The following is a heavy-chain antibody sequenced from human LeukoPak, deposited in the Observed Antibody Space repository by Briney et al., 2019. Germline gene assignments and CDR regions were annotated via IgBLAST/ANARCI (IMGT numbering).Heavy chain of an antibody. V-gene: IGHV4-39*07. CDR1: GGSISSSSSY. J-gene: IGHJ3*02. Sequence: PSETLSLTCTVSGGSISSSSSYWGWIRQPPGKGLEWIGSIYYSGSTYYNPSLKSRVTISVDTSKNQFSLKLSSVTAADTAVYYCAREARGYCSGGSCWYHDAFDIWGQGTMVTVSS. D-gene: IGHD2-15*01. CDR2: IYYSGST. CDR3: AREARGYCSGGSCWYHDAFDI.